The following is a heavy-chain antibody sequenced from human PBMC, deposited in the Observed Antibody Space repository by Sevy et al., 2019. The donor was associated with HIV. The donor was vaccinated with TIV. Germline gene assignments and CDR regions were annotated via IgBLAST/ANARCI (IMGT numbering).Heavy chain of an antibody. Sequence: GGSLRLSCAASGFTFSSYAMHWVRQAPGKGLEWVAVISYDGSNKYYADSVKGRFTISRDNSKNTLYLQMNSLRAEDTAAYYCASPGYSSGWLIDYWGQGTLVTVSS. CDR2: ISYDGSNK. V-gene: IGHV3-30-3*01. CDR1: GFTFSSYA. J-gene: IGHJ4*02. D-gene: IGHD6-19*01. CDR3: ASPGYSSGWLIDY.